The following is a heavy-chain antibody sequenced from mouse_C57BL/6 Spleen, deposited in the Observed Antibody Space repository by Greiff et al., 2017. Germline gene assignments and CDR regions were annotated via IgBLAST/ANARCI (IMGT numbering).Heavy chain of an antibody. D-gene: IGHD1-1*01. CDR3: TSLITTVVAKGWFAY. Sequence: VHVKQSGAELVRPGASVKLSCTASGFNIKDYYMHWVKQRPEQGLEWIGRIDPEDGDTEYAPKFQGKATMTADTSSNTAYLQLSSLTSEDTAVYYCTSLITTVVAKGWFAYWGQGTLVTVSA. J-gene: IGHJ3*01. CDR2: IDPEDGDT. CDR1: GFNIKDYY. V-gene: IGHV14-1*01.